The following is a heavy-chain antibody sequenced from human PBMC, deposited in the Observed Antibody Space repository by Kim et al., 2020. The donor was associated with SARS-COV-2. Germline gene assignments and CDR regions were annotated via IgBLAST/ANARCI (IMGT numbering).Heavy chain of an antibody. Sequence: ASVKVSCKASGYTVTSGGRHWVRQAPGQGLEWMGIINPSGGSTSYAQKFQGRVPMTRDTSTSTVYMELSSLRSEDTAVYYCAREGSGRYVDYYYYGMDVWGRGSTVTVSS. CDR3: AREGSGRYVDYYYYGMDV. J-gene: IGHJ6*02. CDR2: INPSGGST. CDR1: GYTVTSGG. D-gene: IGHD6-19*01. V-gene: IGHV1-46*01.